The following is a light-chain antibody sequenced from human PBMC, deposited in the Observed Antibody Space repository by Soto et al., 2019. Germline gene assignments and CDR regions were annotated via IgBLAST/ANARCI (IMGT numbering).Light chain of an antibody. CDR1: QSISGW. V-gene: IGKV1-5*03. Sequence: DIQMTQSPSTLSASVGDRVTITCRASQSISGWLAWYQQKPGKAPNLLIYKASTLKSGVPSRFSGSGSGTEFTLTISSLQPDDFATYYCQHYNSYSEAFGQGTKVDI. CDR3: QHYNSYSEA. CDR2: KAS. J-gene: IGKJ1*01.